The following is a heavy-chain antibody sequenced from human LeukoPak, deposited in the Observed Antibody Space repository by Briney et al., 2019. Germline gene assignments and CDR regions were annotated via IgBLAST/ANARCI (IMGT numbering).Heavy chain of an antibody. D-gene: IGHD3-22*01. Sequence: GGSLRLSCAASGFTFDDYTMHWVRQAPGKGLEWVSLISCDGGSTYYADSVKGRFTISRDNSKNSLYLQMNSLRTEDTALYYCAKGRYYYDSSGYYYEYFQHWGQGTLVTVSS. CDR3: AKGRYYYDSSGYYYEYFQH. J-gene: IGHJ1*01. V-gene: IGHV3-43*01. CDR2: ISCDGGST. CDR1: GFTFDDYT.